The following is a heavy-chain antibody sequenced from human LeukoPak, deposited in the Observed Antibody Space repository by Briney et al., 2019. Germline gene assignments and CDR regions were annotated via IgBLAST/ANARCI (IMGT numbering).Heavy chain of an antibody. Sequence: PGGSLRLSCTASGFTFSNAWMSWVRQAPGKGLEWIGRIKIRIDGGTADYAAPVKGRFTISRDDSKNTVYLQMTGLKNEDTAVYFCATWDTTIGTIEYWGQGTLVTVSS. D-gene: IGHD3-22*01. CDR2: IKIRIDGGTA. V-gene: IGHV3-15*01. J-gene: IGHJ4*02. CDR3: ATWDTTIGTIEY. CDR1: GFTFSNAW.